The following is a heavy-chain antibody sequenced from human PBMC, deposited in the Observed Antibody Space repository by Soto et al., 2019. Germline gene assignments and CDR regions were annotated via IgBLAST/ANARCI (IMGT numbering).Heavy chain of an antibody. CDR2: ISAYNGNT. V-gene: IGHV1-18*01. CDR3: ARDHTNGMIVVVISYYGMDD. J-gene: IGHJ6*02. D-gene: IGHD3-22*01. Sequence: ASVKVSCKASGYTFTSYGISWVRQAPGQGLEWMGWISAYNGNTNYAQKLQGRVTMTTDTSTSAAYMELRSLRSDDTAVYYCARDHTNGMIVVVISYYGMDDWGQGTTVTVSS. CDR1: GYTFTSYG.